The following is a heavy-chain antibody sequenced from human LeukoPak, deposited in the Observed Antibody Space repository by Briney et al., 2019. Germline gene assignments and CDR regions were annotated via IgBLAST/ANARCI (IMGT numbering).Heavy chain of an antibody. J-gene: IGHJ3*01. CDR1: GISINNYY. D-gene: IGHD3-22*01. CDR3: ASDSISMNAFDA. CDR2: IYYSGST. V-gene: IGHV4-59*01. Sequence: PSETLSLTCSVSGISINNYYWSWIRQSPGKGLEWIGYIYYSGSTNYNPSLKSRVTISIDTSKNEVSLMLTSVTAADTAVYYCASDSISMNAFDAWGQGTMVTVSS.